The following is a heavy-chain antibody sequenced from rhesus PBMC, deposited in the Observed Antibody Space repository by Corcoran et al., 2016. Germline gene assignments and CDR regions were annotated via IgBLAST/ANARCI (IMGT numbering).Heavy chain of an antibody. Sequence: QVQLQESGPGLVKPSETLSLTCAVSGGSISSSNWWSWIRQPPGKGLEGIGYISGSLGRTQYTPSLKGHVTISKDTSQTPFSLKRSCVTAADTAVYYCARRFTIFGLVRGRFDVWGPGVLVTVSS. CDR2: ISGSLGRT. J-gene: IGHJ5-1*01. V-gene: IGHV4-65*02. D-gene: IGHD3-3*01. CDR1: GGSISSSNW. CDR3: ARRFTIFGLVRGRFDV.